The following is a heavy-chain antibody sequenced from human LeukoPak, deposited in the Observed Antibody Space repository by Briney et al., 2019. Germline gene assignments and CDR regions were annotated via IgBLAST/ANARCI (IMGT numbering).Heavy chain of an antibody. V-gene: IGHV4-61*02. D-gene: IGHD3-10*01. CDR3: ARAGPFGNWFDP. Sequence: SETLSLTCTVSGGSISSGSYYWSWIRQPAGKGLEWIGRIYTSGSTNYNPSLKSRVTISVDTSKNQFSLKLSSVTAADTAVYYCARAGPFGNWFDPWGQGTLVTVSS. CDR2: IYTSGST. J-gene: IGHJ5*02. CDR1: GGSISSGSYY.